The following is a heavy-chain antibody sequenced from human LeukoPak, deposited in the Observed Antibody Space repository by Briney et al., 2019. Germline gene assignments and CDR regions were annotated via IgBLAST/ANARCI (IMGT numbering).Heavy chain of an antibody. D-gene: IGHD6-6*01. CDR1: GFTFSSYS. V-gene: IGHV3-21*01. CDR2: ISSSSSYI. Sequence: GGSLRLSCAASGFTFSSYSMNWVRQAPGKGLEWVSSISSSSSYIYYADSVKGRFTISRDNAKNSLYLQMNSLRAEDTAVYYCARDRRSIAARPDFDPWGQGTLVTVSS. J-gene: IGHJ5*02. CDR3: ARDRRSIAARPDFDP.